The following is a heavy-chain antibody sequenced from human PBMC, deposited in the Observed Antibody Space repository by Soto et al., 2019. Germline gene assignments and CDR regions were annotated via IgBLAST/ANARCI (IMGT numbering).Heavy chain of an antibody. D-gene: IGHD3-10*01. Sequence: SETLSLTCTVSGGSISSSSYYWGWIRQPPGKGLEWIGSIYYSGSTYYNPSLKSRVTISVDTSKNQFSLKLSSVTAADTAVYYCASHYGSGRDNWFDPWGQGTLVTVSS. CDR1: GGSISSSSYY. V-gene: IGHV4-39*01. J-gene: IGHJ5*02. CDR3: ASHYGSGRDNWFDP. CDR2: IYYSGST.